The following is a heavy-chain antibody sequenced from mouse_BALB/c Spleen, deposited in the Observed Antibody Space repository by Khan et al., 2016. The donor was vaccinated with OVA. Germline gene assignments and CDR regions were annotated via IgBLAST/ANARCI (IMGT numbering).Heavy chain of an antibody. V-gene: IGHV3-5*02. CDR2: IYYSGTV. J-gene: IGHJ1*01. CDR1: GISITSGNYR. D-gene: IGHD1-1*01. CDR3: ARGYGSLYWFFDV. Sequence: VQLKESGPGLVKPSQTVSLTCTVTGISITSGNYRWSWIRQFPGNKLEWIGNIYYSGTVTYNPSLTSRTTITRASSKNQFFLEMNSLTAEDTATYYCARGYGSLYWFFDVWGAGTTVTVSS.